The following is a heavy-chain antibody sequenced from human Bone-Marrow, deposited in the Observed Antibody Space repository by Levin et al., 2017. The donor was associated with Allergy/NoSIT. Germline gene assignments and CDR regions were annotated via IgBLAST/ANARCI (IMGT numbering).Heavy chain of an antibody. Sequence: SETLSLTCTVSGASISSYYWSWIRQSPGKGPEWIGYIYKSGTTNYNPSLKSRVTISLDTSKNQFSLNLSSMTAADTAIYYCAREMSGSYSIFDSWGQGILVTVSS. D-gene: IGHD1-26*01. CDR3: AREMSGSYSIFDS. J-gene: IGHJ4*02. CDR1: GASISSYY. V-gene: IGHV4-59*01. CDR2: IYKSGTT.